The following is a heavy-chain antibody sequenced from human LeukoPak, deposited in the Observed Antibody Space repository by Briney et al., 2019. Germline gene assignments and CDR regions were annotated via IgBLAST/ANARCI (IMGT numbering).Heavy chain of an antibody. Sequence: GGSLRLSSAASGFIFSDHSMSWVRQAPGQGLEWVSSISGGGGGTYYANSVKGRFTISRDDSKNTLYLQMNSLRVEDTSLYYCAKDYRGSQSLFDYWGQGALVTVSS. CDR1: GFIFSDHS. CDR3: AKDYRGSQSLFDY. V-gene: IGHV3-23*01. D-gene: IGHD3-10*01. J-gene: IGHJ4*02. CDR2: ISGGGGGT.